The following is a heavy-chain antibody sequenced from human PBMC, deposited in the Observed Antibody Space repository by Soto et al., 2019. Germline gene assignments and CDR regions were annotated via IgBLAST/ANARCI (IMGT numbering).Heavy chain of an antibody. V-gene: IGHV3-23*01. D-gene: IGHD2-8*01. J-gene: IGHJ4*02. CDR2: VDCSGVDT. Sequence: GGSLRLSCAASGFTFISHAMGWLRQAPGTEPGWVSFVDCSGVDTSYADSVKGRFTIARNNSETSLYLYMNSLRAEDTGRYFCAKEIFAAAYAATSAFDLWGEGTLVTVSS. CDR1: GFTFISHA. CDR3: AKEIFAAAYAATSAFDL.